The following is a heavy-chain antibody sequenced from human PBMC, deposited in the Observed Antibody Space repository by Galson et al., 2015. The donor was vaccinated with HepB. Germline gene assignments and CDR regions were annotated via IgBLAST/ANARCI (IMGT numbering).Heavy chain of an antibody. CDR2: ISGSGGST. CDR1: GFTFSSYA. Sequence: SLRLSCAASGFTFSSYAMSWVRQAPGKGLEWVSAISGSGGSTYYADSVKGRFAISRDNSKNTLYLQMNSLRAEDTAVYYCAKDLGFSSSCHYWGQGTLVTVSS. D-gene: IGHD6-13*01. J-gene: IGHJ4*02. V-gene: IGHV3-23*01. CDR3: AKDLGFSSSCHY.